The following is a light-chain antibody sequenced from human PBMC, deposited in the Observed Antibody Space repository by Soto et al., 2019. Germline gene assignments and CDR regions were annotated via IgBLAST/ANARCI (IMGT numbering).Light chain of an antibody. CDR2: MAS. V-gene: IGKV1-5*03. J-gene: IGKJ1*01. CDR1: ENIDTR. Sequence: DIQMTQSPSTLSASVGDRVTITCRASENIDTRLAWYQQRPGKAPNLLIYMASSLESGVPSRFSGSGSGTEFTLTISSLQPDDFATYYCQQYRRYPWTFGQGTKVDIK. CDR3: QQYRRYPWT.